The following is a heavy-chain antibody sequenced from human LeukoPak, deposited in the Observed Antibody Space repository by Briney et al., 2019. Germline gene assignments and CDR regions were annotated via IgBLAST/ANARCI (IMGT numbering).Heavy chain of an antibody. Sequence: GGSLRLSCAASGFTFSSYTMTWVRQAPGKGLEWVSAISGSGGSTYYADSVKGRFTISRDNSKNTLYLQMNSLRAEDTAVYYCAKRAGSGYSSSWYYFDYWGQGTLVTVSS. D-gene: IGHD6-13*01. CDR1: GFTFSSYT. J-gene: IGHJ4*02. CDR2: ISGSGGST. V-gene: IGHV3-23*01. CDR3: AKRAGSGYSSSWYYFDY.